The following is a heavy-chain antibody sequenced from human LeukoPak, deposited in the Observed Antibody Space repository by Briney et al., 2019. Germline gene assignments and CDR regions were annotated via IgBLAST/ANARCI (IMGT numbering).Heavy chain of an antibody. D-gene: IGHD3-3*01. J-gene: IGHJ4*02. V-gene: IGHV4-4*07. Sequence: SETLSLTCTVSGGSISSYYWSRIRQPAGKGLEWIGRIYTSGSTNYNPSLKSRVTMSVDTSKNQFSLKLSSVTAADTAVYYCARDVGDFWSGYPSDYFDYWGQGTLVTVSS. CDR3: ARDVGDFWSGYPSDYFDY. CDR2: IYTSGST. CDR1: GGSISSYY.